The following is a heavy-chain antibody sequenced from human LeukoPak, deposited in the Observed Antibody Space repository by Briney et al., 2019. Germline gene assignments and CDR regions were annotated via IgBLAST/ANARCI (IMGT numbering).Heavy chain of an antibody. CDR1: GFTFSSYS. D-gene: IGHD6-13*01. Sequence: PGGSLRLSCAASGFTFSSYSMNWVRQAPGKGLEWVSYISSSSSTIYYADSVKGRFTISRDNAKNSLYLQMNSLRAEDTAVYYCAREGDSNWLAYAFDIWGQGTMVTVSS. V-gene: IGHV3-48*01. J-gene: IGHJ3*02. CDR2: ISSSSSTI. CDR3: AREGDSNWLAYAFDI.